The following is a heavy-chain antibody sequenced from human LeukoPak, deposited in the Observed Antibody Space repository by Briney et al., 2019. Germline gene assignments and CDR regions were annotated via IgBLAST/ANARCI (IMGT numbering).Heavy chain of an antibody. CDR2: IYHSGST. CDR1: GYSISSGYY. CDR3: ARVASLNDYFDY. Sequence: SETLSLTCTVSGYSISSGYYWGWIRQPPGKGLEWIGSIYHSGSTYYNPSLKSRVTISVDTSKNQFSLKLSSVTAADTAVYYCARVASLNDYFDYWGQGTLVTVSS. D-gene: IGHD1-1*01. J-gene: IGHJ4*02. V-gene: IGHV4-38-2*02.